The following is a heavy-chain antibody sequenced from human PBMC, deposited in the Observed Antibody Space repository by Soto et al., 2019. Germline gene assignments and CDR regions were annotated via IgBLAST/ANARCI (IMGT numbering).Heavy chain of an antibody. J-gene: IGHJ3*02. CDR1: GYTFTGYY. V-gene: IGHV1-2*04. D-gene: IGHD5-12*01. CDR2: INPNSGGT. CDR3: ARVSVEMATYDAFDI. Sequence: QVQLVQSGAEVKKPGASVKVSCKASGYTFTGYYMHWVRQAPGQGLEWMGWINPNSGGTNYAQKFQGWVTMTRDTSISTAYMELSRLRSDDTAVYYCARVSVEMATYDAFDIWGQGTMVTVSS.